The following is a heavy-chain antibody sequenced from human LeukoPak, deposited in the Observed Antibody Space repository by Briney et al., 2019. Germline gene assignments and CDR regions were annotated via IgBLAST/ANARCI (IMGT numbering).Heavy chain of an antibody. Sequence: GGSLRLSCAAPGFTFTKFGMNWVRQAPGKGLEWLGFIRSQAYGTTIEYAASVKGRFSISRDNSKSIADLQINSLKTEDTAVYYCARGGDFGVPAPLWIDAFDIWGQGTMVTVSS. D-gene: IGHD2-2*01. CDR1: GFTFTKFG. CDR3: ARGGDFGVPAPLWIDAFDI. V-gene: IGHV3-49*04. J-gene: IGHJ3*02. CDR2: IRSQAYGTTI.